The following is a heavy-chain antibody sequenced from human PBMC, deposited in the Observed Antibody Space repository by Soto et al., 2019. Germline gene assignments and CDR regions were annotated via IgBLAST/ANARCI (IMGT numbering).Heavy chain of an antibody. Sequence: LVNVSCKSSGCAFSSYAISWVRQAPGQVLEWMEGIIPIFGTANYAQKFQGRVTITADKSTSTAYMELSSLRSEDTVLYYCARAGTITDYFDYRGQGTLGTVS. CDR2: IIPIFGTA. J-gene: IGHJ4*02. CDR1: GCAFSSYA. D-gene: IGHD3-16*01. V-gene: IGHV1-69*06. CDR3: ARAGTITDYFDY.